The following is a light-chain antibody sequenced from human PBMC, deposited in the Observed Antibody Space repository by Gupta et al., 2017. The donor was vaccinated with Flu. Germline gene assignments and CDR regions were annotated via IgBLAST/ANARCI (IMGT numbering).Light chain of an antibody. V-gene: IGKV4-1*01. CDR1: HSGRDSVNEKNY. Sequence: LGGKDTISCKSSHSGRDSVNEKNYLAWLRQRPGQPPNLLVYLAATREAGVSDRFSGSGYGKNLTLTIYSGQEEDVAFYYCQQYENNPTMTFGQGTQVEIK. CDR3: QQYENNPTMT. J-gene: IGKJ1*01. CDR2: LAA.